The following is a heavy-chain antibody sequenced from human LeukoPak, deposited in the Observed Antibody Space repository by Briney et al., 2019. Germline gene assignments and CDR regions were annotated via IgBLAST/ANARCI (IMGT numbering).Heavy chain of an antibody. Sequence: GGSLRLPCAASGFTFSSYAMHWVRQAPGKGLEYVSAISSNGGSTYYADSVKGRFTISRDNSKNTLYLQMGSLRAEDMAVYYCAREYGDYVGLDYWGQGTLVTVSS. CDR1: GFTFSSYA. V-gene: IGHV3-64*02. J-gene: IGHJ4*02. D-gene: IGHD4-17*01. CDR3: AREYGDYVGLDY. CDR2: ISSNGGST.